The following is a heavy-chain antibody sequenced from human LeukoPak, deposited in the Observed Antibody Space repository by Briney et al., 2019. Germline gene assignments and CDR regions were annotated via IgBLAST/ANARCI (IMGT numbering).Heavy chain of an antibody. CDR3: ARLRVQNYGGNWGFDY. J-gene: IGHJ4*02. V-gene: IGHV4-38-2*02. CDR2: IYHSGST. CDR1: GGSISSYY. D-gene: IGHD4-23*01. Sequence: SETLSLTCTVSGGSISSYYRGWVRQSPGKGLEWIGSIYHSGSTYYNPSLQSRVTISIDTPKNQFSLKLSSVTAADTAVYYCARLRVQNYGGNWGFDYWGQGTLVTVSS.